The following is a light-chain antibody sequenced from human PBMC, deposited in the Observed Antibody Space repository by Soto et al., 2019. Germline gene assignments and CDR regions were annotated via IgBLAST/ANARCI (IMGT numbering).Light chain of an antibody. CDR1: QSVSSSY. CDR2: GAS. Sequence: EIVLTQSPGTLSLSPGERATLSCRASQSVSSSYLAWYQQKPGQAPRLLIYGASSRATGIPDRFGGSGSGTDFTLTICRLEPEDFAVYYCQQYGSSFITFGQGTRLEIK. V-gene: IGKV3-20*01. CDR3: QQYGSSFIT. J-gene: IGKJ5*01.